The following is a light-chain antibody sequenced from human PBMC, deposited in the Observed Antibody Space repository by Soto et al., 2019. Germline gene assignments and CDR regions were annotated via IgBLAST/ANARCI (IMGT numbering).Light chain of an antibody. V-gene: IGKV1-9*01. CDR3: QQYYSYPPT. J-gene: IGKJ4*01. CDR2: AAS. CDR1: QGTTSY. Sequence: DIRLTQSPSFLSASVGDRVTITCRASQGTTSYLAWYQQKPGKAPKLLIYAASTLQSGVPSRFGGSGSGTEFTLTISSLQPEDFATYYCQQYYSYPPTFGGGTKVEIK.